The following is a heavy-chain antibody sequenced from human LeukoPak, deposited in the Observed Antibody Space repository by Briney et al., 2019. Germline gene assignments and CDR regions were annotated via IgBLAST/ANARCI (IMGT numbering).Heavy chain of an antibody. CDR1: GGSISSYY. J-gene: IGHJ6*03. CDR2: IYYSGST. D-gene: IGHD3-16*01. Sequence: PSETLSLTCTVSGGSISSYYWSWIRQPPGKGLEWIGYIYYSGSTNYNPFLKSRVTISVDTSKNQFSLKLSSVTAADTAVYYCARGGHYYYYMDVWGKGTTVTVSS. CDR3: ARGGHYYYYMDV. V-gene: IGHV4-59*01.